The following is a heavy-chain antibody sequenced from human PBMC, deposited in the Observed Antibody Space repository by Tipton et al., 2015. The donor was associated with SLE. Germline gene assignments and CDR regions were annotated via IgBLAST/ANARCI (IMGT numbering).Heavy chain of an antibody. CDR1: GDSITSYY. Sequence: TLSLTCTVSGDSITSYYWSWIRQPPGKGLEWLGDVYQSGTINSNPSLKSRVTISVDTSKNQFSLKVSSVTAADTAVYYCARLGVGCANCWYYFDLWGQGALVTVSS. CDR2: VYQSGTI. J-gene: IGHJ4*02. V-gene: IGHV4-59*01. D-gene: IGHD2-21*01. CDR3: ARLGVGCANCWYYFDL.